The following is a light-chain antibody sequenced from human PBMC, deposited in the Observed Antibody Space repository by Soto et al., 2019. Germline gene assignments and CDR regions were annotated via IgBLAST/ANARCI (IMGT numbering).Light chain of an antibody. Sequence: DIQMTQSPSTLSASVGDRVIITCRASQSINSWLAWYQQKPGKAPNLLIYKASSLASGVPSRFSGSGSGTEFTLTISSLQPDDAATYYCQQYKSYSTLGDSTFGGGTKVEIK. CDR1: QSINSW. V-gene: IGKV1-5*03. J-gene: IGKJ4*01. CDR3: QQYKSYSTLGDST. CDR2: KAS.